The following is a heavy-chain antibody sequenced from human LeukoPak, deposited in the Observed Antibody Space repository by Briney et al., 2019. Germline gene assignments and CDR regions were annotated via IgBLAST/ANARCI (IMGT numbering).Heavy chain of an antibody. J-gene: IGHJ3*02. Sequence: ASVKVSCKASGYTFNNYGISWVRQVPGQGLEWMGWISPYNGNTKFAQKFQGRVTVTTETSTSTAYMELRSLRSDDTAVYYCARQSYFDGRGDDASDIWGQGTMVTVSS. CDR3: ARQSYFDGRGDDASDI. CDR2: ISPYNGNT. V-gene: IGHV1-18*01. CDR1: GYTFNNYG. D-gene: IGHD2-15*01.